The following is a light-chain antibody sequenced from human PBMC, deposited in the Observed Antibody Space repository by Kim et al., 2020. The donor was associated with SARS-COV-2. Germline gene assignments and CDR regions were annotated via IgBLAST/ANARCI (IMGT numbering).Light chain of an antibody. V-gene: IGKV1-33*01. Sequence: SRSASVGDRVTITCRASQDIGHYLNWYQQKPGKAPKLLIYDASFLEAGVPSRFSGSGSGPDFTFTISSLQPEDIATYYCQQYDDTGPAFGGGTKVDIK. CDR1: QDIGHY. CDR2: DAS. CDR3: QQYDDTGPA. J-gene: IGKJ4*01.